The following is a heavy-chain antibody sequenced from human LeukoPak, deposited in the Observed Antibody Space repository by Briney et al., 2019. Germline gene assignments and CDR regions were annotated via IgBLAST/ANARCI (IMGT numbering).Heavy chain of an antibody. J-gene: IGHJ4*02. CDR2: IYSGGST. D-gene: IGHD5-18*01. CDR3: ARDEVGAGDTYVKFDY. V-gene: IGHV3-66*01. Sequence: PGGSLRLSCAASGFTFSKAWMTWVRQAPGKGLEWVSVIYSGGSTFYADSVQGRFTISRDNSKNTLYLQMNSLRVEDTAVYYCARDEVGAGDTYVKFDYWGQGTLVTVSS. CDR1: GFTFSKAW.